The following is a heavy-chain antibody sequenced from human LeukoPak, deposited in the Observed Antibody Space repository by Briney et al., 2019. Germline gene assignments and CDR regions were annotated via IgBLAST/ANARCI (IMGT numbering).Heavy chain of an antibody. Sequence: SETLSLTCAVYGGSFSGYYWNWIRQPPGKGLEWIGEINHSGSTNYNPSLKSRVTISVDTSKNQFSLKLSSVTAADTAVYYCARQFVEMATIAEFDYWGQGTLVTVSS. CDR3: ARQFVEMATIAEFDY. J-gene: IGHJ4*02. CDR2: INHSGST. V-gene: IGHV4-34*01. D-gene: IGHD5-24*01. CDR1: GGSFSGYY.